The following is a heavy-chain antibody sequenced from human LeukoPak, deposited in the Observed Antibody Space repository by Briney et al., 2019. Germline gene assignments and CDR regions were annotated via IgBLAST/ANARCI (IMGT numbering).Heavy chain of an antibody. Sequence: SGGSLRLSCAASGFTFSSYEMNWVRQAPGKGLEWVSYISNSGTSIYYADSMKGRFTISRDNAKNSLYLQMNSLRAEDTAVYYCAREMGGYPFDYWGQGTLVTVSS. CDR3: AREMGGYPFDY. CDR1: GFTFSSYE. D-gene: IGHD5-12*01. J-gene: IGHJ4*02. V-gene: IGHV3-48*03. CDR2: ISNSGTSI.